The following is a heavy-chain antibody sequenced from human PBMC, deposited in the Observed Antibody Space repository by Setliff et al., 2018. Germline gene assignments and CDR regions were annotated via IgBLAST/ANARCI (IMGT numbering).Heavy chain of an antibody. CDR2: IYIGGSA. Sequence: SETLSLTCTVSGGSISSYYWSWIRQPAGKGLEWIGHIYIGGSANYNPSLKSRVTMSIDTSKNQFSLKLNSVTAADTAVYYCARSFSRREKFLLDYWGQGALVTVS. V-gene: IGHV4-4*07. CDR1: GGSISSYY. CDR3: ARSFSRREKFLLDY. J-gene: IGHJ4*02.